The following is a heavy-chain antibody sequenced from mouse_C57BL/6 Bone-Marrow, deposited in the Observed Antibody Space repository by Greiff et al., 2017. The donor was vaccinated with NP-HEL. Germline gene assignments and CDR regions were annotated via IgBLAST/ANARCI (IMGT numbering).Heavy chain of an antibody. V-gene: IGHV5-12*01. CDR2: ISNGGGST. Sequence: EVKVVESGGGLVQPGGSLKLSCAASGFTFSDYYMYWVRQTPEKRLEWVAYISNGGGSTYYPDTVKGRFTISRDNAKNTLYLQMSRLKSEDTAMYYCARLSTMITTGYYFDYWGQGTTLTVSS. J-gene: IGHJ2*01. CDR1: GFTFSDYY. D-gene: IGHD2-4*01. CDR3: ARLSTMITTGYYFDY.